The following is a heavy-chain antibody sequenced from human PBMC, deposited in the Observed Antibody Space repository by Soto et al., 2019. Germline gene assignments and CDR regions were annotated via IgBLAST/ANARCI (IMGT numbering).Heavy chain of an antibody. CDR2: ISYDGSNK. D-gene: IGHD3-16*01. J-gene: IGHJ4*02. CDR3: ARASYYDYVWGSFLDY. Sequence: GGSLRLSCAASGFTFSSYDMHWVRQAPGKGLEWVAVISYDGSNKYYADSVKGRFTISRDNSKNTLYLQMNSLRAEDTAVYYCARASYYDYVWGSFLDYWGQGTLVTVSS. V-gene: IGHV3-30*03. CDR1: GFTFSSYD.